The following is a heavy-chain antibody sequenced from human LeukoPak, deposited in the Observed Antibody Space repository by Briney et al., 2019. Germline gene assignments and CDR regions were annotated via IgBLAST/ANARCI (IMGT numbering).Heavy chain of an antibody. Sequence: GESLKISCKGSGYSFTSYWIGWVRQMPGKGLEWMGIVYPGDSDTRYSPSFQGQVTISADKSISTAYLQWSSLKASDTAMYYCARRSSGYIDAFDIWGQGTMVTVSS. CDR2: VYPGDSDT. V-gene: IGHV5-51*01. J-gene: IGHJ3*02. CDR1: GYSFTSYW. CDR3: ARRSSGYIDAFDI. D-gene: IGHD3-22*01.